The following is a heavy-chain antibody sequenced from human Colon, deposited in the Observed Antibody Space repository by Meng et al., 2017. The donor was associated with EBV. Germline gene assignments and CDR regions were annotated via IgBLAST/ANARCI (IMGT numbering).Heavy chain of an antibody. Sequence: VQLPESGPGLVRPSGTLSLTCDVSGASITSDNDWWSWVRQPPGKALEWLGEVYHDGSTNYSPSVQSRVTISMDKSKNQFSLKLTSVNAADTAVYYCAREDDYGDYVAYWGQGILVTVSS. D-gene: IGHD4-17*01. CDR1: GASITSDNDW. CDR3: AREDDYGDYVAY. V-gene: IGHV4-4*02. CDR2: VYHDGST. J-gene: IGHJ4*02.